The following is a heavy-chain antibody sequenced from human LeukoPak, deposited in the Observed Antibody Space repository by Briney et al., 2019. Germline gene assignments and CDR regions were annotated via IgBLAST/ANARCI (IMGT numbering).Heavy chain of an antibody. V-gene: IGHV5-51*03. J-gene: IGHJ4*02. Sequence: GESLKISCKGSGYSFPSYWTAWVRQMPGKGLEWMGIIYPGDSDTRYSPSFQGQVTISADKSISTAYLQWSSLKASDTAMYYCARPCDSGWTGFEYWGQGTLVTVSS. CDR2: IYPGDSDT. CDR3: ARPCDSGWTGFEY. D-gene: IGHD6-19*01. CDR1: GYSFPSYW.